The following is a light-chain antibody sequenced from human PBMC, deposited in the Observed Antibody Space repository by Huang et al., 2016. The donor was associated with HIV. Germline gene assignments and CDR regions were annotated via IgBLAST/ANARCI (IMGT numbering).Light chain of an antibody. CDR1: QSLSSY. Sequence: VLTQSPATLSLSPGERATLSCRASQSLSSYLAWYQQKPGQAPRLLIYDASNRATGIPARFSGSGSGTDFTLTISSLEPEDFAVYYCQQRSSWLPYTFGQGTKLEI. J-gene: IGKJ2*01. V-gene: IGKV3-11*01. CDR3: QQRSSWLPYT. CDR2: DAS.